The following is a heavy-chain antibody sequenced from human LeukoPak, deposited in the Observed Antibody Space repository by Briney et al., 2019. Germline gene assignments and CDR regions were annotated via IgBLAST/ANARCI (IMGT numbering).Heavy chain of an antibody. CDR3: ARLEVLELLPFDY. D-gene: IGHD3-10*01. CDR1: GGSISSSSHY. Sequence: PSETLSLTCSVSGGSISSSSHYWDWIRQPPGEGLEWIGSIYYSGSTYYNPSLKSRVTISVDTSKNQFSLKLSPVTAADTAVYYCARLEVLELLPFDYWGQGTLVTVSS. J-gene: IGHJ4*02. CDR2: IYYSGST. V-gene: IGHV4-39*01.